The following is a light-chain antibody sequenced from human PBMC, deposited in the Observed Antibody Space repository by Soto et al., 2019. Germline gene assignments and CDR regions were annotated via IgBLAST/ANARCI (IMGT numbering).Light chain of an antibody. V-gene: IGKV1-5*03. Sequence: DIQMTQSPSTLSASVGDRVTITCRASQSISTWLAWYQQKPGKAPKLLIYKASSIESGVPSRFSGSGSGTEFTRTISSLQPDDFATYYCQQYNTYPLTFGGGTTVEIK. CDR1: QSISTW. CDR2: KAS. CDR3: QQYNTYPLT. J-gene: IGKJ4*01.